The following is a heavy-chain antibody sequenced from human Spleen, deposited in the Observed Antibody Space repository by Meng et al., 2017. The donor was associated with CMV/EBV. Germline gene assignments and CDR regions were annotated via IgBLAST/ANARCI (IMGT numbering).Heavy chain of an antibody. Sequence: SETLSLTCTVSGGSISSSSYYWGWIRQPPGKGLEWIGSIYYSGSTYYNPSLKSRVTISVDTSKNQFSLKLSSVTAADTAMYYCARNRGGGSSPPVYWGQGTLVTVSS. CDR1: GGSISSSSYY. CDR2: IYYSGST. D-gene: IGHD6-6*01. J-gene: IGHJ4*02. V-gene: IGHV4-39*07. CDR3: ARNRGGGSSPPVY.